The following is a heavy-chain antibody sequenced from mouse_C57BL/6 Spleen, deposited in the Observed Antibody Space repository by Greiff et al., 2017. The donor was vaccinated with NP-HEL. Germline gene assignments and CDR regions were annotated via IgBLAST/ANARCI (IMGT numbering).Heavy chain of an antibody. V-gene: IGHV1-52*01. CDR1: GYTFTSYW. CDR2: IDPSDSET. Sequence: QVQLQQPGAELVRSGSSVKLSCKASGYTFTSYWMHWVKQRPIQGLEWIGNIDPSDSETHYNQKFKDKATLTVDKSSSTAYMQLSSLTSEDSAVYYCASGGYYGNFDYWGQGTTLTVSS. D-gene: IGHD2-1*01. CDR3: ASGGYYGNFDY. J-gene: IGHJ2*01.